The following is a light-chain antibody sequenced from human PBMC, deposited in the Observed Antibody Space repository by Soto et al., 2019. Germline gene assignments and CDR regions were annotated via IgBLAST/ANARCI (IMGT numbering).Light chain of an antibody. CDR2: GAS. CDR3: ERYNNWTPRVT. V-gene: IGKV3-15*01. CDR1: QSVSSN. Sequence: EIVMTQSPATLSVSPGERATLSCRASQSVSSNLAWYQQKPGQAPRLLIYGASTRATGIPARFSGRGCGAEVAFTVSGLEFKDVAVYEWERYNNWTPRVTFGGGSKVDI. J-gene: IGKJ4*01.